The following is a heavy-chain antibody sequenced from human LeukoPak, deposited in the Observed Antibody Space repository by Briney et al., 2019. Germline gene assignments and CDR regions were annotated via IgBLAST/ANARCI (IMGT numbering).Heavy chain of an antibody. CDR2: INHSGST. D-gene: IGHD3-22*01. J-gene: IGHJ4*02. Sequence: KTSETLSLTCAVYGGSFSGYYWSWIRQPPGKGLEWIGEINHSGSTNYNPSLKSRVTISVDTSKNQFSLKLSSVTAADTAVYYCAGSYDSSGSLGNFDHWGQGTLVTVSS. V-gene: IGHV4-34*01. CDR3: AGSYDSSGSLGNFDH. CDR1: GGSFSGYY.